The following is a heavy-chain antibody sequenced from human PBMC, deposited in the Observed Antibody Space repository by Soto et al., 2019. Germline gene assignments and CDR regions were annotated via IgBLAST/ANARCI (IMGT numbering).Heavy chain of an antibody. D-gene: IGHD5-18*01. V-gene: IGHV4-59*01. J-gene: IGHJ4*02. CDR3: ARDSGIQLWPYYFDY. CDR2: IYYSGST. Sequence: PSETLSLTCTVSGGSISIYYWSWIRQPPGKGLEWIGYIYYSGSTNYNPSLKSRVTISVDTSKNQFSLKLSSVTAADTAVYYCARDSGIQLWPYYFDYWGQGTLVTVSS. CDR1: GGSISIYY.